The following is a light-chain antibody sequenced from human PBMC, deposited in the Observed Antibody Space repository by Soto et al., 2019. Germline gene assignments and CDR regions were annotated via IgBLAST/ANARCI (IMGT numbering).Light chain of an antibody. V-gene: IGLV2-14*01. CDR1: SSDVGGYNY. CDR2: EVI. J-gene: IGLJ3*02. CDR3: SSYTSSSTWV. Sequence: QSALTQPASVSGSPGQSITISCTGTSSDVGGYNYVSWYQQNPGKAPKLLIYEVINRPSGVSNRFSGSKSGNTASLTISGLQAEDEADYYCSSYTSSSTWVFGGGTKVTVL.